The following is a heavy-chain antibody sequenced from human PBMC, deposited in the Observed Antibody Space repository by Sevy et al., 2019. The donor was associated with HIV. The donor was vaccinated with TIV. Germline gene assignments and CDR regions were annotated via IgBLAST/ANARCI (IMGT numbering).Heavy chain of an antibody. CDR2: IRGSGGST. D-gene: IGHD3-9*01. J-gene: IGHJ4*02. CDR1: GFSFSTYA. CDR3: AKDQPTYYDILTGYYAD. V-gene: IGHV3-23*01. Sequence: GGSLRLSCAASGFSFSTYAMSWVCQAPGKGLEWVSAIRGSGGSTYYADSVKGRFTISRDYSKNTLYLQMNSLRAEDTAIYYCAKDQPTYYDILTGYYADWGQGTLVTVSS.